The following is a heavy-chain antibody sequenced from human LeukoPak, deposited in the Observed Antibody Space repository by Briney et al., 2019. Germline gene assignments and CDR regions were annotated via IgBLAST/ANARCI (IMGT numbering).Heavy chain of an antibody. V-gene: IGHV4-61*01. CDR2: IYYSGST. CDR1: GGSVSSGSYY. D-gene: IGHD6-25*01. J-gene: IGHJ6*02. Sequence: PSETLSLTCTVSGGSVSSGSYYWSWIRQPPGKGLEWIGYIYYSGSTNYNPSLKSRVTISVDTSKNQFSLKLSSVTAADTAVYYCARGRPRDYYYGMDVWGQGTTVTVSS. CDR3: ARGRPRDYYYGMDV.